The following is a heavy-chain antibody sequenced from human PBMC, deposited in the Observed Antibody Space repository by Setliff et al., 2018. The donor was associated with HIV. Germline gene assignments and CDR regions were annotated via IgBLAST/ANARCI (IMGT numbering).Heavy chain of an antibody. CDR2: IRSKDNNYVT. CDR1: GFIFSGSA. V-gene: IGHV3-73*01. CDR3: TRQDNWNAIDS. D-gene: IGHD1-1*01. J-gene: IGHJ4*02. Sequence: PGGSLRLSCAASGFIFSGSAMHWVRQASGKGLEWVGRIRSKDNNYVTTYAASVKGRFTISREDSKNMAYLQMNSLKTEDTAVYYCTRQDNWNAIDSWGQGTLVTVSS.